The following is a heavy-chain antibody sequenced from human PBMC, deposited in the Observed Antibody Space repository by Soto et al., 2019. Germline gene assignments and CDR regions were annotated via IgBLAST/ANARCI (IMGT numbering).Heavy chain of an antibody. CDR1: GGSISSSSYY. CDR3: ARHPYSSSWYYYYGMDV. J-gene: IGHJ6*02. Sequence: SETLSLTCTVSGGSISSSSYYWGWIRQPPGKGLEWIGSIYYSGSTYYNPSLKSRVTISGDTSKNQFSLKLSSVTAADTAVYYCARHPYSSSWYYYYGMDVWGQGTTVTVSS. D-gene: IGHD6-13*01. CDR2: IYYSGST. V-gene: IGHV4-39*01.